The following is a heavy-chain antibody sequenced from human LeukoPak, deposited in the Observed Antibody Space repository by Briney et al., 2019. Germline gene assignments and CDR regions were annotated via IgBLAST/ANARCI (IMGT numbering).Heavy chain of an antibody. V-gene: IGHV3-15*01. J-gene: IGHJ4*02. D-gene: IGHD3-22*01. CDR1: GFTFSNAW. Sequence: GGSLRLSCAASGFTFSNAWMSWVRQAPGKGLEWVGRIKSKTDGGTTDYAAPVKGRFTISRDDSKNTLYLQMNSLKTEDTAVYYCTSYYYDSSGYYYSAGDYWGQGTLVTVSS. CDR3: TSYYYDSSGYYYSAGDY. CDR2: IKSKTDGGTT.